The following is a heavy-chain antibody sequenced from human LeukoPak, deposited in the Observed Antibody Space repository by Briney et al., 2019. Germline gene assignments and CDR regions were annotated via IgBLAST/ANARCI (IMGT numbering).Heavy chain of an antibody. CDR2: IRYDGSNK. J-gene: IGHJ4*02. Sequence: GGSLRLSCAASGFTFSSYGMHWVRQAPGKGLEWVAFIRYDGSNKYYVDSVKGRFTISRDNSKNTLYLQMNSLRAEDTAVYYCAKEMYYYDSSGYYPDYWGQGTLVTVSS. CDR3: AKEMYYYDSSGYYPDY. CDR1: GFTFSSYG. D-gene: IGHD3-22*01. V-gene: IGHV3-30*02.